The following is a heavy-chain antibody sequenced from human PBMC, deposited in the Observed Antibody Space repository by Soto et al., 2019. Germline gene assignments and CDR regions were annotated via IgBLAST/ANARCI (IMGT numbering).Heavy chain of an antibody. CDR1: GFIFRTYA. CDR2: MVGDGSSS. V-gene: IGHV3-23*01. D-gene: IGHD1-26*01. CDR3: AKDLRPDGRYDLDY. J-gene: IGHJ4*02. Sequence: EVQLLESGGGLAQPVGSLRLSCAASGFIFRTYAMNWVRQAPGKGLEWVSVMVGDGSSSDYADSVRGRFTISRDNSKNTLYLQMNNLRAEDTAVYYCAKDLRPDGRYDLDYWGQGTLVTVSS.